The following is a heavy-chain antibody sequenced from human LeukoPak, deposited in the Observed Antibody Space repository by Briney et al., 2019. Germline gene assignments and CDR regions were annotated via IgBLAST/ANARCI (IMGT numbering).Heavy chain of an antibody. V-gene: IGHV4-4*07. CDR1: GGSISTYS. CDR2: VVTTTT. Sequence: PSETLSLTCTVPGGSISTYSWTWVRQSPGKGLEWIGSVVTTTTNYSPALRSRVAISVHTSKNQFPLRLESVTTADTAVYYCARDTTVASGMQFWGQGALVTVSS. D-gene: IGHD6-19*01. J-gene: IGHJ4*02. CDR3: ARDTTVASGMQF.